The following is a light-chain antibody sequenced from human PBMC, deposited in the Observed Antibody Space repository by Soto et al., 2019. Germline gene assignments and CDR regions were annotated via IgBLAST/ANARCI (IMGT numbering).Light chain of an antibody. CDR1: QSVNSN. V-gene: IGKV3-15*01. CDR3: QQYNDWPLT. CDR2: GAS. J-gene: IGKJ4*01. Sequence: EKVMTQSPATLSVSPGERATLSCRASQSVNSNLAWYQQKPGQAPRLLLYGASTRATGIPARFSGSASGTEFTLTISILQSEDSAVYYCQQYNDWPLTFGGGTK.